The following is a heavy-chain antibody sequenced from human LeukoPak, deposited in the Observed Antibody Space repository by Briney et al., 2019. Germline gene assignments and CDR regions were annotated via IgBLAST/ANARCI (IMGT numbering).Heavy chain of an antibody. J-gene: IGHJ4*02. CDR1: GGSISSYY. CDR3: AGVPSMVRRIDY. D-gene: IGHD3-10*01. V-gene: IGHV4-59*01. Sequence: SETLSLTCTVSGGSISSYYWSWIRQPPGKGLEWIGYIYYSGSTNYNPSLKSRVTISVDTSKNQFSLKLSSVTAADTAVYYCAGVPSMVRRIDYWGQGTLVNGSS. CDR2: IYYSGST.